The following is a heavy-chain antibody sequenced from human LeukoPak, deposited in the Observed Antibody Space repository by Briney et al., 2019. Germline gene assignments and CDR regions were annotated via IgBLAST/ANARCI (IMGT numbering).Heavy chain of an antibody. V-gene: IGHV1-2*06. CDR2: INPNNGGT. CDR3: AGEDNSSGYRPFDI. D-gene: IGHD3-22*01. J-gene: IGHJ3*02. Sequence: ASVKVSCKASGYTFTGYYMQWVRQAPGQGLEWMGRINPNNGGTNYAQKFQGRVTMTRDMSMSTAYMELSRLRSVDTAVYYCAGEDNSSGYRPFDIWGQGTMVTVPS. CDR1: GYTFTGYY.